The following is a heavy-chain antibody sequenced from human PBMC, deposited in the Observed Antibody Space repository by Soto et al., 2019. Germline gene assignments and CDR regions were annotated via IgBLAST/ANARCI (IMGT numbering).Heavy chain of an antibody. V-gene: IGHV3-7*03. J-gene: IGHJ1*01. CDR1: GFIFRDNW. D-gene: IGHD3-3*02. CDR3: ARDECCEGVKCILGYLQQ. CDR2: IKVDGTEK. Sequence: LVDSGGGLVQPGGSLRLSCAASGFIFRDNWMNWVRQAPGKGPEWVANIKVDGTEKNSVDSVKGRFTTSRDNAKNSLELQMNSLRVEDTAVHYWARDECCEGVKCILGYLQQWGDGTTVTAS.